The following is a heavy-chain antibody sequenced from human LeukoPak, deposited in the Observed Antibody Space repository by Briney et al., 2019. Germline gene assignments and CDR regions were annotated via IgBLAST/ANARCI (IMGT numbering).Heavy chain of an antibody. D-gene: IGHD4-17*01. CDR2: ISGSGGST. V-gene: IGHV3-23*01. Sequence: GGSLRLSCAASGFTFSSYSMNWVRQAPGKGLEWVSAISGSGGSTYYADSVKGRFTISRDNSKNTLYLQMNSLRAEDTAVYYCAKVQYGDLWEVAFDIWGQGTMVTVSS. CDR1: GFTFSSYS. J-gene: IGHJ3*02. CDR3: AKVQYGDLWEVAFDI.